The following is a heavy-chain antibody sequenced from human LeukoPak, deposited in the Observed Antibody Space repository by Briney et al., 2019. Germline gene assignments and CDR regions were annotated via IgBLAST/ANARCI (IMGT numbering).Heavy chain of an antibody. V-gene: IGHV1-69*05. Sequence: ASVKVSCKASGGTFSSYAISWVRQAPGQGLEWMGGIIPIFGTANYAQKFQGRVTITTDESTSTAYMELSSLRSEDTAVYYCARTVFGHYYYYYYYMDVWGKGTTVTVSS. D-gene: IGHD3-3*01. CDR2: IIPIFGTA. CDR3: ARTVFGHYYYYYYYMDV. J-gene: IGHJ6*03. CDR1: GGTFSSYA.